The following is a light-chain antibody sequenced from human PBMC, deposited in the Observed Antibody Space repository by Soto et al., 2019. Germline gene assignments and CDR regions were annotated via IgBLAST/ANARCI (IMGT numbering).Light chain of an antibody. CDR2: AAS. CDR1: QGISSY. Sequence: EIQLTLSPSFLSASAGDRVTITCRASQGISSYLAWYQQKPGKAPKLLIYAASTLQSGVPSRFSGSGSGTEFTLTISSLQPEDFATYYCQQLNSYPITFGQGTRLEIK. J-gene: IGKJ5*01. V-gene: IGKV1-9*01. CDR3: QQLNSYPIT.